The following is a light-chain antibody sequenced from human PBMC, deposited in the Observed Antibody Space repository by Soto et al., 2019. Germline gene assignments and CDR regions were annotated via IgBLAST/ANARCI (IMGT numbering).Light chain of an antibody. CDR1: HRVPLNY. J-gene: IGKJ1*01. CDR3: HQRQILPRT. Sequence: EILKSQSPPTPYLPLGAVATLSCRDSHRVPLNYLDWYQQRPGKAPRLLIYRASSRAAGIPDRFSGSGSGTDFTLTISSLEPEDFAIYYCHQRQILPRTFGQGGKVDI. V-gene: IGKV3D-20*02. CDR2: RAS.